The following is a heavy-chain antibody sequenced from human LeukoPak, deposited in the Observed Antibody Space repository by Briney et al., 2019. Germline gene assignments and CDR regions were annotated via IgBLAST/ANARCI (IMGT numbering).Heavy chain of an antibody. CDR3: AKSGGYGLIDY. D-gene: IGHD1-26*01. J-gene: IGHJ4*02. CDR1: GGSFSGYY. V-gene: IGHV4-34*01. Sequence: SETLSLTCAVYGGSFSGYYWSWIRQPPGKGLEWIGEINHSGSTNYNPSLKSRVTISVDTSKNQISLRLNSVTAADTAMYYCAKSGGYGLIDYWGQGTLVTVSS. CDR2: INHSGST.